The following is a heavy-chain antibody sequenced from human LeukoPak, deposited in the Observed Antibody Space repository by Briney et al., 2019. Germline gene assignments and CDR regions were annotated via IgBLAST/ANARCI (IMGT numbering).Heavy chain of an antibody. CDR1: GYTLTELS. V-gene: IGHV1-24*01. J-gene: IGHJ4*02. D-gene: IGHD1-1*01. CDR2: FDPEDGET. CDR3: VTEELERGWAYFDY. Sequence: ASVKVSCKVSGYTLTELSMHWVRQAPGKGLEWMGGFDPEDGETIYAQKFQGRVTMTEDTSTDTAYMELSSLRSEDTAVYYCVTEELERGWAYFDYWGQGTLVTVSS.